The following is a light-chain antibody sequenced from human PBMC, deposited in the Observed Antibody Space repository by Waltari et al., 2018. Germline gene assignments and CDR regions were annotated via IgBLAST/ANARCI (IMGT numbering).Light chain of an antibody. CDR2: AAS. CDR1: QGISSH. Sequence: DIQLTQSPSFLSASVGDRVTITCRASQGISSHLAWYQQKPGKAPKPLIYAASTLQSGVPSRFSGSGSGTEFTLTISSLQPEDFATYYCQQLNSYPRTFGQGTKLEIK. V-gene: IGKV1-9*01. CDR3: QQLNSYPRT. J-gene: IGKJ2*01.